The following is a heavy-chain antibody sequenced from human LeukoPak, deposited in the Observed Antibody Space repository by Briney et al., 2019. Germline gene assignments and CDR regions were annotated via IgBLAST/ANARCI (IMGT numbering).Heavy chain of an antibody. D-gene: IGHD2-21*02. CDR1: GDSISGYH. Sequence: SSETLPLTCGVYGDSISGYHWTYIRQPPGKGLEWIGEINRSGSTNYNPSLKSRLTISVDTSKNLFSLKLSSVTAADTAVYYCARIYCGGDCRGYYYHYYMDVWGKGTTVTVSS. V-gene: IGHV4-34*01. CDR2: INRSGST. CDR3: ARIYCGGDCRGYYYHYYMDV. J-gene: IGHJ6*03.